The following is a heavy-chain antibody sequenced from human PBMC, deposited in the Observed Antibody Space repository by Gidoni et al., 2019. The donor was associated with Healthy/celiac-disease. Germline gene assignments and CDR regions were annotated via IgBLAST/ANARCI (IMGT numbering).Heavy chain of an antibody. V-gene: IGHV3-33*01. J-gene: IGHJ4*02. CDR3: ARDILMGGGGPDY. Sequence: QVQLVESGGGVVQPGSSLRLSCAASGFTLSSYGMHWVRQAPGKGLEWVSVIWYDGSNKYYADSVKGRFTISRDNSKNTLYLQMNSLRAEDTAVYYCARDILMGGGGPDYWGQGTLVTVSS. CDR2: IWYDGSNK. CDR1: GFTLSSYG. D-gene: IGHD2-15*01.